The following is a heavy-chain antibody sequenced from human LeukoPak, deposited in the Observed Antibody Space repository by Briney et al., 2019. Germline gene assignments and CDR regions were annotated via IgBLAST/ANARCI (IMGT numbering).Heavy chain of an antibody. CDR3: AADRGRGGGLELDY. V-gene: IGHV3-23*01. Sequence: GGSLRLSCAASGFTFSSYAMSWVRQAPGKGLEWVSAISGSGGSTYYADSVKGRFTISRDNSKNTLYLQMNSLRAEDTAVYYCAADRGRGGGLELDYWGQGTLVTVSS. D-gene: IGHD1-7*01. CDR1: GFTFSSYA. CDR2: ISGSGGST. J-gene: IGHJ4*02.